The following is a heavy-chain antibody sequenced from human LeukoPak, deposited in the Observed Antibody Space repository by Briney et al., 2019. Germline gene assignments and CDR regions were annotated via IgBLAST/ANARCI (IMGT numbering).Heavy chain of an antibody. CDR2: ISTRSTYI. Sequence: GGSLRLSCAASGFTFNYYAMTWVRQAPGKGLEWVSSISTRSTYIYYADSVKGRFTMFRDNAKNSVYLEMNSLRAEDTAVYYCAKDIYPGIFDPWGQGTLVTVSS. J-gene: IGHJ5*02. CDR1: GFTFNYYA. D-gene: IGHD2-2*02. CDR3: AKDIYPGIFDP. V-gene: IGHV3-21*01.